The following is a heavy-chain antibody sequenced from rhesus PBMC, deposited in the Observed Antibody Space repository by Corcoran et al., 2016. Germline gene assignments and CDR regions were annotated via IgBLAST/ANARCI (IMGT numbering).Heavy chain of an antibody. V-gene: IGHV3-134*01. D-gene: IGHD3-3*01. CDR1: GFTFDDYA. CDR2: ISWNSGTI. Sequence: GESGGGLVQPGGSLRLSCAASGFTFDDYAMSWVRQAPGKGLEWVSRISWNSGTIYYADSVKGRFTIYRDNAKNSLFLQLDRLRAEETAVYYCTRVNIWTGYYSVGYFDYWGQGGLVTVSS. J-gene: IGHJ4*01. CDR3: TRVNIWTGYYSVGYFDY.